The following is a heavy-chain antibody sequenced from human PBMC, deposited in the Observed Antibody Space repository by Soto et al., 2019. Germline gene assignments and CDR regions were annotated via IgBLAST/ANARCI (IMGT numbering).Heavy chain of an antibody. V-gene: IGHV4-34*01. CDR2: INHSGST. J-gene: IGHJ5*02. CDR1: GGSFSGYY. Sequence: QVQLQQWGAGLLKPSETLSLTCAVYGGSFSGYYWCWIRQPPGKGLEWIGEINHSGSTNYNPSLKSRVTISLDTSKNQFSLKLSSVTAADTAVYYCARNRIRVWFGELSYFVPWGQGTLVTVSS. CDR3: ARNRIRVWFGELSYFVP. D-gene: IGHD3-10*01.